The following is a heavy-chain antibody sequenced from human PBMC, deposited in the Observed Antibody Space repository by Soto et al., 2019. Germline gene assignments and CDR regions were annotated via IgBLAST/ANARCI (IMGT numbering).Heavy chain of an antibody. CDR3: ARSSGVSTPDFDY. V-gene: IGHV3-30-3*01. D-gene: IGHD3-10*01. CDR2: ISHDGSIK. CDR1: GFTFTLYA. Sequence: GGSLRLSCAASGFTFTLYAIHWVRQAPGKGPEWVAAISHDGSIKYYTDSVKGRFTISRDNSLHTVYLQMNSLGPEDTAVYFCARSSGVSTPDFDYWGQGALVTVSS. J-gene: IGHJ4*02.